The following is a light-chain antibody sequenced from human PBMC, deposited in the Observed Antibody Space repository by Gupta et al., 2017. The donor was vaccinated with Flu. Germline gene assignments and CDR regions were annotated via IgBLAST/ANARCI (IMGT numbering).Light chain of an antibody. J-gene: IGLJ1*01. CDR3: HSGNHRV. Sequence: SSELTQDPAVSVALGQTVRITCQGDSLRNFYASWYQQKPGQAPVLVIYGKNNRPSGIPDRFSGSSSGNTASLTITGAQAEDEADYYCHSGNHRVFGTGTKVTVL. CDR2: GKN. V-gene: IGLV3-19*01. CDR1: SLRNFY.